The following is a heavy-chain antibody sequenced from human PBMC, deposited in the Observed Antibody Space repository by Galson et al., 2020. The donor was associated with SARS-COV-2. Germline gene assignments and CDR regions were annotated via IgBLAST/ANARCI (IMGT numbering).Heavy chain of an antibody. J-gene: IGHJ6*02. V-gene: IGHV2-70*01. CDR2: IDWDDDK. D-gene: IGHD1-26*01. CDR1: GFSLSTSGMC. CDR3: ARIPVSGSYYLGHYYYYGMDV. Sequence: SGPTLVKPTQTLTLTCTFSGFSLSTSGMCVSWIRQPPGKALEWLALIDWDDDKYYITSLKTRLPIPKDTSKNQVVLTMTNMDPVDTATYYCARIPVSGSYYLGHYYYYGMDVWGQGTTVTVSS.